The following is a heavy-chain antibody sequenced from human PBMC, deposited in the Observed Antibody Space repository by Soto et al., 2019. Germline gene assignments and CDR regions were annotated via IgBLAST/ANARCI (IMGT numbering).Heavy chain of an antibody. J-gene: IGHJ6*03. CDR3: ASGQGEGYDILTGYPISYYYYMDV. CDR1: GYTFTSYD. CDR2: MNPNSGNT. D-gene: IGHD3-9*01. V-gene: IGHV1-8*01. Sequence: ASVKVSCKASGYTFTSYDINWVRQATGQGLEWMGWMNPNSGNTGYAQKFQGRVTMTRNTSISTAYMELSSLRSEDTAVYYCASGQGEGYDILTGYPISYYYYMDVWGKGTTVTVSS.